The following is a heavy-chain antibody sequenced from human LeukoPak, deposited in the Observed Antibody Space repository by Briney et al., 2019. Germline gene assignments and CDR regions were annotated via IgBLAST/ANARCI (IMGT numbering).Heavy chain of an antibody. CDR1: GGSFSGYY. V-gene: IGHV4-34*01. J-gene: IGHJ4*02. D-gene: IGHD3-3*01. CDR2: ITHSGST. CDR3: AGIRYYDFWSGYYYYFDY. Sequence: SETLSLTCAVYGGSFSGYYWSWIRQPPGKGLEWIGEITHSGSTNYNPSLKSRVTISVDTSKDQFSLKLSSVTAADTAVYYCAGIRYYDFWSGYYYYFDYWGQGTLVTVSS.